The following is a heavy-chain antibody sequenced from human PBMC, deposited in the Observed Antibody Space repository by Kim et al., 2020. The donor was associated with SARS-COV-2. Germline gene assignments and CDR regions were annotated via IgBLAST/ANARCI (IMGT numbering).Heavy chain of an antibody. CDR1: GFTFSSYG. D-gene: IGHD3-3*01. J-gene: IGHJ4*02. CDR3: ARDRTIFGVVTAFDY. Sequence: GGSLRLSCAASGFTFSSYGMHWVRQAPGKGLEWVAVIWYDGSNKYYADSVKGRFTISRDNSKNTLYLQMNSLRAEDTAVYYCARDRTIFGVVTAFDYWGQGTLVTVSS. V-gene: IGHV3-33*01. CDR2: IWYDGSNK.